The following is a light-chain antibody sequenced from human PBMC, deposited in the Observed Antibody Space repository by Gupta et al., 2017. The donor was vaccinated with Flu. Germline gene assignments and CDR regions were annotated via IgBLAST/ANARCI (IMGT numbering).Light chain of an antibody. CDR1: SSIGSAT. CDR2: ANN. CDR3: ATWIDALSGPV. V-gene: IGLV1-44*01. J-gene: IGLJ2*01. Sequence: SSIGSATVDWYQQVPGMAPRLLIFANNQRPAGVPGRFSGSKSGTSASLAISGLQPEDEGDYYCATWIDALSGPVFGGGTKLVVL.